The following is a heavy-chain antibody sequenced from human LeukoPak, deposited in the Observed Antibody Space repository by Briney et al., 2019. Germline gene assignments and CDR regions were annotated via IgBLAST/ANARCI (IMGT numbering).Heavy chain of an antibody. D-gene: IGHD6-19*01. CDR1: VGSISSGGYS. CDR2: IYHSGST. Sequence: PSETLSLTSAVSVGSISSGGYSWSWIRQPPGRGLEWIGYIYHSGSTYYTPSLKSRVTISVDRSKNQFSLKLSSVTAADTAVYYCASYTDSSGWSPRYYYYYYGMDVWGQGTTVTVSS. J-gene: IGHJ6*02. CDR3: ASYTDSSGWSPRYYYYYYGMDV. V-gene: IGHV4-30-2*01.